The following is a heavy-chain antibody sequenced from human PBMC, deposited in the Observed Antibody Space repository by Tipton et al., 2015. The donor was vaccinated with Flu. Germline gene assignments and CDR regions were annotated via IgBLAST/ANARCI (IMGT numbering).Heavy chain of an antibody. CDR2: IYTSGST. J-gene: IGHJ5*02. V-gene: IGHV4-4*07. CDR1: GGSISSYY. D-gene: IGHD5-18*01. Sequence: TLSLTCTVSGGSISSYYWSWIRQPAGKGLEWIGRIYTSGSTNYNPSLKSRVTISVDTSKNQFSLKLSSVTAADTAVYYCARVNTLRYGALTKLNWFDPWGQGTLVTVSS. CDR3: ARVNTLRYGALTKLNWFDP.